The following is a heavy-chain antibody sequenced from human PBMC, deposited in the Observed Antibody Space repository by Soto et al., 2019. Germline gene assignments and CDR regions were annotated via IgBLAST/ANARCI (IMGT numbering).Heavy chain of an antibody. CDR3: ARASAYSTPWSFDN. V-gene: IGHV1-18*01. CDR1: DYTFTRYG. CDR2: ISGFNGNT. D-gene: IGHD2-8*01. J-gene: IGHJ4*02. Sequence: ASVKVSCKASDYTFTRYGISWVRQAPGQGLEWMGWISGFNGNTKESEKFQGRVTLTTDTAANTAHMELRGLRSSDTAVYYCARASAYSTPWSFDNWGQGTLVTVSS.